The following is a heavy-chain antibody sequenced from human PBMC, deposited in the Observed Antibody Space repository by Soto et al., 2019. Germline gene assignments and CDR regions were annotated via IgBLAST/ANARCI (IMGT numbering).Heavy chain of an antibody. CDR3: SRRAPEGFDP. CDR1: GGSFGSSAYY. CDR2: NNYSGTT. J-gene: IGHJ5*02. Sequence: SETLSLTCAVSGGSFGSSAYYWGWIRQAPGKGLEWIGSNNYSGTTYYNPSLKSRVTISVDTSKNHFSLKLSSVTAADTALYYCSRRAPEGFDPWGQGTLVTVSS. V-gene: IGHV4-39*02.